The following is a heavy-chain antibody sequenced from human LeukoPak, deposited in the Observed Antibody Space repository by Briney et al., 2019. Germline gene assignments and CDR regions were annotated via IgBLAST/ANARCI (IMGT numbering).Heavy chain of an antibody. CDR2: MKGGGET. Sequence: GGSLRLSCAASGFSFSNYAMSWVRQAPARGPEWVSSMKGGGETFYADSVKGRFTLSRDDSRNTVYLQLNNLRVEDTAIYYCAEANWVSNADAVWWGQGTQVTVSS. CDR3: AEANWVSNADAVW. V-gene: IGHV3-23*01. D-gene: IGHD1-1*01. J-gene: IGHJ4*02. CDR1: GFSFSNYA.